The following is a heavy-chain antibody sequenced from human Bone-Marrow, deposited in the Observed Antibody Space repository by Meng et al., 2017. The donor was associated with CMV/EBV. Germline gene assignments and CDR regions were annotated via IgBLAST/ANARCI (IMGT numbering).Heavy chain of an antibody. CDR3: ARDNNWGPDY. V-gene: IGHV1-2*02. CDR1: GYTFTGHY. CDR2: IYPASGGT. Sequence: ASVKVSCKASGYTFTGHYLHWVRQAPGQGLEWLGWIYPASGGTNYAQNFQGRVTMTSDTSNSTAYMELSRLRSDDTALYFCARDNNWGPDYWGQGTLVTVSS. D-gene: IGHD7-27*01. J-gene: IGHJ4*02.